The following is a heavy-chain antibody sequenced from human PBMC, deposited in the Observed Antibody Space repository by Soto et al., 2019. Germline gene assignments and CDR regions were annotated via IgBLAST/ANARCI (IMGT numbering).Heavy chain of an antibody. CDR1: GGSISSYY. CDR3: ARSERLYYFDY. V-gene: IGHV4-59*12. Sequence: SETLSLTCTVSGGSISSYYWSWIRQPPGKGLEWIGYIYYSGSTNYNPSLKSRVTISVDTSKNQFSLKLSSVTAADTAVYYCARSERLYYFDYGGQGTLVTVSS. J-gene: IGHJ4*02. CDR2: IYYSGST. D-gene: IGHD2-21*02.